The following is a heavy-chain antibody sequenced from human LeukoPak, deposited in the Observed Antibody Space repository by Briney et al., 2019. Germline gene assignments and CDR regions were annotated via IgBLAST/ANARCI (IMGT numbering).Heavy chain of an antibody. CDR3: ARVKCSGGRCYPIYSYSYMDV. J-gene: IGHJ6*03. CDR1: GCSICTYY. V-gene: IGHV4-59*01. Sequence: PSETLSLTGTGCGCSICTYYWTWIRQPPGKGLEWVGYIYYSGSTNYNHSLRRRLTISVDTSKNQFFLKMSSVTDANTAVYYSARVKCSGGRCYPIYSYSYMDVWGKGTTVTASS. CDR2: IYYSGST. D-gene: IGHD2-15*01.